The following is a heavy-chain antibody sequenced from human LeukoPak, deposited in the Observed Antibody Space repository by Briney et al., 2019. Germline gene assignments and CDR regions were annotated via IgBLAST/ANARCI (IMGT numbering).Heavy chain of an antibody. V-gene: IGHV4-39*07. D-gene: IGHD3-10*01. CDR2: IYTSGST. CDR1: GGSISTRSYY. CDR3: ARDLAPNYYGSGSFFDY. J-gene: IGHJ4*02. Sequence: PSETLSLICTVSGGSISTRSYYWGWIRQPPGKGLEWIGRIYTSGSTNYNPSLKSRVTISVDTSKNQFSLKLSSVTAAGTAVYYCARDLAPNYYGSGSFFDYWGQGTLVTVSS.